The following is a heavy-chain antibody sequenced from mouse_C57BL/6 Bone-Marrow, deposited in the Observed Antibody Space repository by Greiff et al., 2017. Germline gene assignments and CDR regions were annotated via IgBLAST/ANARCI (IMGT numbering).Heavy chain of an antibody. J-gene: IGHJ2*01. CDR2: IDPESGGT. CDR3: TRGEDYYDSGQ. V-gene: IGHV1-15*01. D-gene: IGHD1-1*01. Sequence: QVQLQQSGAELVRPGASVTLSCKASGYTFTDYEMHWVKQTPVHGLEWIGAIDPESGGTAYNQKFKGKAILTADKSSSTAYMERRSLTSEDAADYYCTRGEDYYDSGQGGQGNTLTVSA. CDR1: GYTFTDYE.